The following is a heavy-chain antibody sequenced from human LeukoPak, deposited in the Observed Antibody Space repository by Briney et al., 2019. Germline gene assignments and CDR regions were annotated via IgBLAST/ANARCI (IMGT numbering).Heavy chain of an antibody. D-gene: IGHD3-3*01. Sequence: ASVKVSCKASGYTLTSYYMHWVRQAPGQGLEWMGIINPSGGSTSYAQKFQGRVTMTRDTSTSTVYMELSSLRSEDTAVYYCARGDYDFWSGYLHYFDYWGQGTLVTVSS. CDR3: ARGDYDFWSGYLHYFDY. CDR2: INPSGGST. CDR1: GYTLTSYY. J-gene: IGHJ4*02. V-gene: IGHV1-46*03.